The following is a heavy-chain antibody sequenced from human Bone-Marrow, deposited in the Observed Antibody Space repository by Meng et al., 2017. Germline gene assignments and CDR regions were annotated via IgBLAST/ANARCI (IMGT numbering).Heavy chain of an antibody. CDR2: IYPGDSDT. V-gene: IGHV5-51*01. CDR3: ARRPDYYYYGMDV. CDR1: GYSFTSYW. J-gene: IGHJ6*02. Sequence: KVSCKGSGYSFTSYWIGWVRQRPGKGLEWMGIIYPGDSDTRYSPSFQGQVTISADKSISTAYLQWSSLKASDTAMYDSARRPDYYYYGMDVWGQGTTVTVSS.